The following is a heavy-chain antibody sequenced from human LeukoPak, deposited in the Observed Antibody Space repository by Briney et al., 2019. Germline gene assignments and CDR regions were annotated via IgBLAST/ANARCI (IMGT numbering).Heavy chain of an antibody. Sequence: ASETLSLTCTVSGGSISSYYWSWIRQPPGKGLEWIGYVYYSGGTHYNPSLKSRLTISVDTSKNQFSLNLTSVTAADTAVYYCARTYGSGSHDYWGQGTLVTVSS. V-gene: IGHV4-59*01. CDR3: ARTYGSGSHDY. CDR1: GGSISSYY. J-gene: IGHJ4*02. CDR2: VYYSGGT. D-gene: IGHD3-10*01.